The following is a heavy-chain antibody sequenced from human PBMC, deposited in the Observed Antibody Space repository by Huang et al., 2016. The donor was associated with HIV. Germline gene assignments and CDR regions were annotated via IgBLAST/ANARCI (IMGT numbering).Heavy chain of an antibody. V-gene: IGHV4-34*02. D-gene: IGHD3-16*01. Sequence: QVQLEQWGAGLLKPSETLSLTCAVYGGSFSGYFWNWIRQSPGKGLEWIGQINHAGVSDYNPSLKSRATISVDTSKNQFSLKLTSVTAADTAIYYCAREIMISFGGPFASWGHGNLVTVSS. CDR2: INHAGVS. J-gene: IGHJ5*01. CDR1: GGSFSGYF. CDR3: AREIMISFGGPFAS.